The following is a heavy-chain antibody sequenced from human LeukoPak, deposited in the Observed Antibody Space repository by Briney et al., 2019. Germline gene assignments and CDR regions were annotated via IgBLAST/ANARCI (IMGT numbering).Heavy chain of an antibody. CDR2: ISGSGGST. D-gene: IGHD1-1*01. J-gene: IGHJ4*02. CDR1: GFTFSSYA. Sequence: GGSLRLSCAASGFTFSSYAMSWVRQAPGKGLEWVSAISGSGGSTYYADSVKGRFTISRDNTTNTLYLQMNSRRAEDTAVYYCAKGNGYRRPPDYWGQGTLVTVSS. CDR3: AKGNGYRRPPDY. V-gene: IGHV3-23*01.